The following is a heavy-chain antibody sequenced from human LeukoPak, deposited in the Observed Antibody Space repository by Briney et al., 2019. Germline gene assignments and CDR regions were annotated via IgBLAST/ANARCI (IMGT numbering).Heavy chain of an antibody. J-gene: IGHJ4*02. Sequence: GGSLRLSCAASGFTFSGSAMHWVRQASGKGLEWVGRIRSKANSYATAYAASVKGRFTISRDDSKNTAYLQTNSLKTEDTAVYYCTRPALGSGLIYWGQGTLVTVSS. CDR1: GFTFSGSA. CDR2: IRSKANSYAT. V-gene: IGHV3-73*01. D-gene: IGHD3-10*01. CDR3: TRPALGSGLIY.